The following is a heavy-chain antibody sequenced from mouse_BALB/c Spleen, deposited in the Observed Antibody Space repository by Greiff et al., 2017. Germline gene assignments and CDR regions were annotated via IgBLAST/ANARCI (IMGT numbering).Heavy chain of an antibody. J-gene: IGHJ1*01. CDR1: GFTFTDYY. CDR2: IRNKANGYTP. V-gene: IGHV7-3*02. Sequence: EVQLVESGGGLVQPGGSLRLSCATSGFTFTDYYMSWVRQPPGKALEWLGFIRNKANGYTPEYSASVKGRFTISRDNSQSILYLQMNTLRAEDSATYYCARDKGYFDVWGAGTTVTVSS. CDR3: ARDKGYFDV.